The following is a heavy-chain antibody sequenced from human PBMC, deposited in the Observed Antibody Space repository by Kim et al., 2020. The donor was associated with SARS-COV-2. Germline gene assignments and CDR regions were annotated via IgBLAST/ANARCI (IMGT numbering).Heavy chain of an antibody. CDR2: VTGSGDGI. CDR3: AQETYGDYEAFDY. V-gene: IGHV3-23*01. Sequence: GGSLRLSCAASGFTFRNYAMSWFRQAPGKGLEWVSAVTGSGDGIYYADSVKGRFTISRDNSRDTLYLHMNTLRAEDTAVYYCAQETYGDYEAFDYWGQGTLVTVSS. D-gene: IGHD4-17*01. J-gene: IGHJ4*02. CDR1: GFTFRNYA.